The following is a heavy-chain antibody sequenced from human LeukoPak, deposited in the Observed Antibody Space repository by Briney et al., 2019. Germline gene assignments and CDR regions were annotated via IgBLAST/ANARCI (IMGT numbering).Heavy chain of an antibody. CDR3: ARVRGITMVRGVTRRYYYYYMDV. Sequence: VASVKVSCKASGYTFTSYDINWVRQATGQGLEWMGWMNPNSGNTGYAQKFQGRVTMTRNTSISTAYMELSSLRSEDTAVYYCARVRGITMVRGVTRRYYYYYMDVWGKGTTVTISS. D-gene: IGHD3-10*01. V-gene: IGHV1-8*01. CDR2: MNPNSGNT. J-gene: IGHJ6*03. CDR1: GYTFTSYD.